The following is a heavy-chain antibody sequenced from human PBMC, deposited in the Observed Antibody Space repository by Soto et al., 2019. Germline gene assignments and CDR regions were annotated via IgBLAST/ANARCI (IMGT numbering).Heavy chain of an antibody. Sequence: SGPTLVNPTQTLTLTCTFSGFSLSTSGMCVSWIRQPPGKALEWLALIDWDDDKYYSTSLKTRLTISKDTSKNQVVLTMTNMDPVDTATYYCALCLGDWQVSDYWGQGTLVTVSS. D-gene: IGHD2-21*02. V-gene: IGHV2-70*01. CDR1: GFSLSTSGMC. CDR3: ALCLGDWQVSDY. J-gene: IGHJ4*02. CDR2: IDWDDDK.